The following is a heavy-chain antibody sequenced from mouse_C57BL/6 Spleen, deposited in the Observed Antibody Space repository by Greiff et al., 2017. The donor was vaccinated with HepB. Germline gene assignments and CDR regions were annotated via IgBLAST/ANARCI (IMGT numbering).Heavy chain of an antibody. J-gene: IGHJ4*01. CDR1: GFTFSDYG. D-gene: IGHD3-3*01. V-gene: IGHV5-17*01. CDR3: ALGDDYAMDY. CDR2: ISSGSSTI. Sequence: EVNVVESGGGLVKPGGSLKLSCAASGFTFSDYGMHWVRQAPEKGLEWVAYISSGSSTIYYADTVKGRFTISRDNAKNTLFLQMTSLRSEDTAMYYCALGDDYAMDYWGQGTSVTVSS.